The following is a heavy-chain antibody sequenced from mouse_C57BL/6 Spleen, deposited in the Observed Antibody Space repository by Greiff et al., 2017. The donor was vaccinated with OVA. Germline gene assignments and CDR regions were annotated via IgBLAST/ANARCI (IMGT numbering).Heavy chain of an antibody. V-gene: IGHV5-16*01. D-gene: IGHD2-1*01. Sequence: EVHLVESEGGLVQPGSSMKLSCTASGFTFSDYYMAWVRQVPEKGLEWVANINYDGSSTYYLDSLKSRFIISRDNAKNILYLQMSSLKSEDTATYYCARDRGYYGNYGGYFDVWGTGTTVTVSS. CDR1: GFTFSDYY. CDR3: ARDRGYYGNYGGYFDV. CDR2: INYDGSST. J-gene: IGHJ1*03.